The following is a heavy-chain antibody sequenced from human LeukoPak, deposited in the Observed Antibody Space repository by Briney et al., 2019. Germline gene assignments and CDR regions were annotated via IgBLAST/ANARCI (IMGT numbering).Heavy chain of an antibody. CDR1: GGSFSGYY. V-gene: IGHV4-34*01. CDR3: AREGSGCEKGWFDP. J-gene: IGHJ5*02. CDR2: INHSGST. Sequence: SETLSLTCTVYGGSFSGYYWSLIRQPPGKGLEWIGEINHSGSTNYNPSLKSRVTISVDTPKNQFSLKLTSVTAADTAVYYCAREGSGCEKGWFDPWGQGTLVTVSS. D-gene: IGHD6-19*01.